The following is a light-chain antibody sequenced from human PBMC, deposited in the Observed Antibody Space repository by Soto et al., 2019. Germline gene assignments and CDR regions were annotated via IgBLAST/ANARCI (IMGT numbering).Light chain of an antibody. CDR3: SSYAGNSRYV. J-gene: IGLJ1*01. CDR1: SSDVGGYNY. Sequence: QSALTQPPSASGSPGQSVAISCTGTSSDVGGYNYVSWYQQHPGKAPKLMIYEVNKRPSGVPDRFSGSKSGNTASLTVSGLQAEDEADYYCSSYAGNSRYVFGTGTKLTVL. CDR2: EVN. V-gene: IGLV2-8*01.